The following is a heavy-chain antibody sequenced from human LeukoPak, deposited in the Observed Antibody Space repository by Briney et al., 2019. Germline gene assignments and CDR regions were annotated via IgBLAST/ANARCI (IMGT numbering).Heavy chain of an antibody. V-gene: IGHV3-30*02. J-gene: IGHJ4*02. Sequence: PGGSLRLSCAASGFSISRYGMHWVRQAPGKGLEWMAFIRFDGSNKYYADSVKGRFTISRDNSRNTLDLQMNSLRAEDTAVYYCAKDRGTGTTVDYFDYWGQGTLVTVSS. CDR1: GFSISRYG. CDR2: IRFDGSNK. CDR3: AKDRGTGTTVDYFDY. D-gene: IGHD1-7*01.